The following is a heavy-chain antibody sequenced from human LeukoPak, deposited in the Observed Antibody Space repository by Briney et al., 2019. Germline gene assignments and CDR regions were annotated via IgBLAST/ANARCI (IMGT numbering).Heavy chain of an antibody. Sequence: GASVKVSCKVSGYTLTELSMHWVRQAPGEGLEWMGGFVPEDVETIYAHKFQGRVTMTEDTSTGTAYMELSSLKSEDTAVYYCATSRLAESFDCWGQGTLVTVSS. CDR1: GYTLTELS. D-gene: IGHD2-2*01. CDR3: ATSRLAESFDC. V-gene: IGHV1-24*01. CDR2: FVPEDVET. J-gene: IGHJ4*02.